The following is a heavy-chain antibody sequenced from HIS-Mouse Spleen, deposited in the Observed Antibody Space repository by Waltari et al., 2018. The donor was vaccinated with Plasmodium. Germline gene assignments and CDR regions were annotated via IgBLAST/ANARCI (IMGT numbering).Heavy chain of an antibody. CDR2: ISSSSSYI. V-gene: IGHV3-21*01. D-gene: IGHD6-13*01. J-gene: IGHJ4*02. CDR3: ARESSSSWYFDY. Sequence: EVQLVESGGGLVKPGGSLRPSCEASGFTFSTYSMNWVRQAPGKGLEWVSSISSSSSYIYYADSVKGRFTISRDNAKNSLYLQMNSLRAEDTAVYYCARESSSSWYFDYWGQGTLVTVSS. CDR1: GFTFSTYS.